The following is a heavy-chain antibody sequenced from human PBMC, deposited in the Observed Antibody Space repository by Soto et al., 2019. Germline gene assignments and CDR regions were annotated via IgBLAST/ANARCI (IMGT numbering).Heavy chain of an antibody. Sequence: GGSLRLSCAASGFTFSSYGMHWVRQAPGKGLEWVAVISYDGSNKYYADSVKGRFTISRDNSKNTLYLQMNSLRAEDTAVYYCAKDISNSYCSGGSCYSVLDYWGQGTLVTVSS. V-gene: IGHV3-30*18. J-gene: IGHJ4*02. CDR2: ISYDGSNK. CDR3: AKDISNSYCSGGSCYSVLDY. CDR1: GFTFSSYG. D-gene: IGHD2-15*01.